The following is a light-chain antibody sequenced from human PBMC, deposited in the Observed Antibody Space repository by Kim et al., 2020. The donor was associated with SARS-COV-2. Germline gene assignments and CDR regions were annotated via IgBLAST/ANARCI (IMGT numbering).Light chain of an antibody. J-gene: IGKJ1*01. Sequence: AVINCKSSQSVFYSSNNKNCLAWYQQKPGQPPKLLIYWASTRESGVPDRFSGSGSGTDFSLTISSLQTEDVAVYYCQQYYLTPLTFGQGTKVEIK. V-gene: IGKV4-1*01. CDR1: QSVFYSSNNKNC. CDR2: WAS. CDR3: QQYYLTPLT.